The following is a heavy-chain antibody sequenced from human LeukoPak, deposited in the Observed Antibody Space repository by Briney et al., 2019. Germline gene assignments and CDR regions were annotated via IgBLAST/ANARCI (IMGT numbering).Heavy chain of an antibody. Sequence: PGGSLRLSCAASGFTLSSFGMTWVRLASGKRLEWVSSITGAGGGAFYADSVKGRVTISRDNSKNTLYLQMNSLRAEDTAIYYCGRDPNGDYLGAFDFWGPGTMVAVSS. V-gene: IGHV3-23*01. D-gene: IGHD2-21*02. CDR2: ITGAGGGA. CDR3: GRDPNGDYLGAFDF. CDR1: GFTLSSFG. J-gene: IGHJ3*01.